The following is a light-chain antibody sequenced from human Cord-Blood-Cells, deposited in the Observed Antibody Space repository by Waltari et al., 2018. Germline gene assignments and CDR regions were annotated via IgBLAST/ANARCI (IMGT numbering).Light chain of an antibody. CDR3: AAWDDSLNGWV. CDR2: SNN. J-gene: IGLJ3*02. CDR1: SSHIGSNP. Sequence: QSVLTQPPSASGTPGQRVTISCSGSSSHIGSNPVNGYQQLPGTAPNLLIYSNNQRPSGVPDRFSGSKSGPSASLAISGLQSEDEADYYCAAWDDSLNGWVFGGGTKLTVL. V-gene: IGLV1-44*01.